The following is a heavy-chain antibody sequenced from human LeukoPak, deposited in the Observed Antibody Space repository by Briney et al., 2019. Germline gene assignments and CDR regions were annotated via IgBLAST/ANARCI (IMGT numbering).Heavy chain of an antibody. CDR1: GGSVSSGSYY. D-gene: IGHD6-13*01. V-gene: IGHV4-61*01. Sequence: KSSETLSLTCTVSGGSVSSGSYYWSWVRQPPGKGLEWIGYIYYSGSTNYNPSLKSRVTISVDTSKNQFSLKLSSVTAADTAVYYCARVVGFIAAAGTGAFDIWGQGTMVTVSS. CDR2: IYYSGST. J-gene: IGHJ3*02. CDR3: ARVVGFIAAAGTGAFDI.